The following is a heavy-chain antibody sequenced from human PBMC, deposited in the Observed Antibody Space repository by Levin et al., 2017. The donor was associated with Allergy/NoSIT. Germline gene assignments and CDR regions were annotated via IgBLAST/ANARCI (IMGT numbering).Heavy chain of an antibody. J-gene: IGHJ4*02. CDR2: ISYDGSNK. D-gene: IGHD3-9*01. V-gene: IGHV3-30-3*01. Sequence: GESLKISCAASGFTFSSYAMHWVRQAPGKGLEWVAVISYDGSNKYYADSVKGRFTISRDNSKNTLYLQMNSLRAEDTAVYYCARAEEYYDILTGYRSVYYFDYWGQGTLVTVSS. CDR1: GFTFSSYA. CDR3: ARAEEYYDILTGYRSVYYFDY.